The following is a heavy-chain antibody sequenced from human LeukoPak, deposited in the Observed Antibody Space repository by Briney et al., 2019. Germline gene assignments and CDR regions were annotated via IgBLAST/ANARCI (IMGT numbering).Heavy chain of an antibody. J-gene: IGHJ6*04. V-gene: IGHV3-33*01. CDR2: IWYDGSNK. CDR3: ARDMRAMVRGVIVYYGMDV. D-gene: IGHD3-10*01. CDR1: GFTFSSYG. Sequence: PGRSLRLSCAASGFTFSSYGTHWVRQAPGKGLEWVAVIWYDGSNKYYADSVKGRFTISRDNSKNTLYLQMNSLRAEDTAVYYCARDMRAMVRGVIVYYGMDVWGKGTTVTVSS.